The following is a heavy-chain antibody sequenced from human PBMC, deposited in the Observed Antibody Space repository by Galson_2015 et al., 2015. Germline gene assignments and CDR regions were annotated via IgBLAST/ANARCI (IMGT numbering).Heavy chain of an antibody. Sequence: RLSCAVSGFTFSSYAMGWVRLAPGTGLEGVSSLGDSGAYTKYADPVKGRFTISRDNSKNTLYLQMNSLSGDDTSVYYCAKGGPYCSGGNCHGVFDSWGQGTLVTVSS. CDR3: AKGGPYCSGGNCHGVFDS. CDR2: LGDSGAYT. J-gene: IGHJ4*02. V-gene: IGHV3-23*01. CDR1: GFTFSSYA. D-gene: IGHD2-15*01.